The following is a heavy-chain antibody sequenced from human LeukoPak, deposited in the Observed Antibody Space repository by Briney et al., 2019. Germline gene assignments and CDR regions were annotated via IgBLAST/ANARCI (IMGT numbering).Heavy chain of an antibody. CDR1: GFTFSSYA. Sequence: GGSLRLSCAASGFTFSSYAMSWVRQAPGKGLEWVSAISGSGGGTYYADSVKGRFTISRDNSKKFLYLQMNSLRAEDTAVYHCAKPQSTAAVRAYYYYRDVWGKGTTVSV. V-gene: IGHV3-23*01. CDR2: ISGSGGGT. D-gene: IGHD6-13*01. CDR3: AKPQSTAAVRAYYYYRDV. J-gene: IGHJ6*03.